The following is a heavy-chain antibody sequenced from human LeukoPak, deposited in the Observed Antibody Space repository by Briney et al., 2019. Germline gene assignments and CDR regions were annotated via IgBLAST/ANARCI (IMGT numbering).Heavy chain of an antibody. CDR3: ATTSGYRNYYYYYIDV. CDR2: SYYGGNR. Sequence: SETLSLTCTVSGGSVSSTIYYWRWIRQPPGKGLEWIGTSYYGGNRYYNPSLKSRVTISVDGSKNQCSLTLTTVTAADTAVYYCATTSGYRNYYYYYIDVWGKETTVTVSS. J-gene: IGHJ6*03. CDR1: GGSVSSTIYY. D-gene: IGHD3-22*01. V-gene: IGHV4-39*01.